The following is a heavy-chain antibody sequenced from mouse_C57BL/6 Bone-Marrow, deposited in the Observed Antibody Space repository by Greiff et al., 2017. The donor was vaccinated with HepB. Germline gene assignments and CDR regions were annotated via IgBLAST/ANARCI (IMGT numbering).Heavy chain of an antibody. CDR1: GFSLTSYG. D-gene: IGHD2-3*01. J-gene: IGHJ1*03. CDR2: IWSGGST. V-gene: IGHV2-2*01. CDR3: ARNLWLLPYWYFDV. Sequence: VQLQQSGPGLVQPPQSLSITCTVSGFSLTSYGVHWVRQSPGKGLEWLGVIWSGGSTDYNAAFISRLSISKDNSKSQVFFKMNSLQADDTAIYYCARNLWLLPYWYFDVWGTGTTVTVSS.